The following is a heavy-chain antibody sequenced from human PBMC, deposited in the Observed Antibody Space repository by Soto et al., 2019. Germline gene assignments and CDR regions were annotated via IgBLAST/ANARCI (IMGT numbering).Heavy chain of an antibody. CDR3: ARGITYYYDSSGYPGQY. CDR2: INAGNGNT. D-gene: IGHD3-22*01. CDR1: GYTFTSYA. J-gene: IGHJ4*02. Sequence: GASVKVSCKASGYTFTSYAMHWVRQAPGQRLEWMGWINAGNGNTKYSQKFQGRVTITRDTSASTAYMELSSLRSEDTAVYYCARGITYYYDSSGYPGQYWGQGTLVTVSS. V-gene: IGHV1-3*01.